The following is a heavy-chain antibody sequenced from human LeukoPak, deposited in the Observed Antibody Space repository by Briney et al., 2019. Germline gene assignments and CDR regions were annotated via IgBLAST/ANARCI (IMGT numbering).Heavy chain of an antibody. D-gene: IGHD3-10*01. V-gene: IGHV4-39*07. J-gene: IGHJ5*02. CDR1: GGSISSGGYY. Sequence: SETLSLTCTVSGGSISSGGYYWGWIRQPPGKGLEWIGSIYYSGSTYYNPSLKSRVTISVDTSKNQFSLKLSSVTAADTAVYYCARRSYYPSDWFDPWGQGTLVTVSS. CDR2: IYYSGST. CDR3: ARRSYYPSDWFDP.